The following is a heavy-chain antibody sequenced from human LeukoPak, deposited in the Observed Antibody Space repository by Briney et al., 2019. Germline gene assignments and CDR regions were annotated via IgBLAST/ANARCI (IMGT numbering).Heavy chain of an antibody. Sequence: GGSLRLSCAASGFTFSSYSMNWVRQAPGKGLEWVSSISSSSSYIYYADSVKGRFTISRDNAKNSLYLQMNSLRAKDTAVYYCARHRVIDAFDIWGQGTMVTVSS. J-gene: IGHJ3*02. CDR2: ISSSSSYI. CDR3: ARHRVIDAFDI. D-gene: IGHD2-21*01. CDR1: GFTFSSYS. V-gene: IGHV3-21*01.